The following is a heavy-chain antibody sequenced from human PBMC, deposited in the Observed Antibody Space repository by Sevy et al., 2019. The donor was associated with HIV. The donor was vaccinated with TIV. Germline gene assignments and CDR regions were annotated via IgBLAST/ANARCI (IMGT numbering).Heavy chain of an antibody. CDR3: ARGARGTLPSYYYYPMDV. J-gene: IGHJ6*02. D-gene: IGHD1-1*01. V-gene: IGHV5-51*01. Sequence: GESLKISCKASGYRFTDYWIGWVRQMPGKGLEWMGMIYPGDSDTTYSPSFQGQVTISVDKSINTAYLQWSSLKASDTAIFYCARGARGTLPSYYYYPMDVWGQGTTVTVSS. CDR2: IYPGDSDT. CDR1: GYRFTDYW.